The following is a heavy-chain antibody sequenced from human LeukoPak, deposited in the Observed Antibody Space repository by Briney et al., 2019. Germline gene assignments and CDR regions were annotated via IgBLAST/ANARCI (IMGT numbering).Heavy chain of an antibody. Sequence: GGSPRLSCAASGFTFSSYDMHWVRQAPGKGLEWVAFIRYDGSNKYYADSVKGRFTISRDNSKNTLYLQMNSLRAEDTAVYYCAKLWYSGSYSGGEPFDYWGQGTLVTVSS. D-gene: IGHD1-26*01. CDR2: IRYDGSNK. CDR1: GFTFSSYD. V-gene: IGHV3-30*02. CDR3: AKLWYSGSYSGGEPFDY. J-gene: IGHJ4*02.